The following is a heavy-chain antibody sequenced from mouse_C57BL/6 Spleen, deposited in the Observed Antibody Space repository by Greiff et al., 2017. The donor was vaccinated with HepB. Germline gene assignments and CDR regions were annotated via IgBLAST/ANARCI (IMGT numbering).Heavy chain of an antibody. V-gene: IGHV14-2*01. CDR3: ARNYYGISPYAMDC. J-gene: IGHJ4*01. Sequence: VQLQQSGAELVKPGASVQFSCTASGFNINDYYMHWVKQGTEQGLEWIGRIDPEDGETKDAPKFQGKAPITADTSSNTASLQLSILTSEEPAFYYCARNYYGISPYAMDCWGQGTSGTVSS. CDR1: GFNINDYY. D-gene: IGHD1-1*01. CDR2: IDPEDGET.